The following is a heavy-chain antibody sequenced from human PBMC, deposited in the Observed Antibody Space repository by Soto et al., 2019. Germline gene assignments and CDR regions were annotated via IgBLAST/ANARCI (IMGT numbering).Heavy chain of an antibody. CDR2: IYHSGTT. J-gene: IGHJ4*02. CDR3: AIPGAGDFDY. D-gene: IGHD6-13*01. Sequence: PSETLSLTCAVSGASISNTDCWSLVRQRPGKGLEWIGEIYHSGTTNCDPSLKSRVTISLDKSKSQFSLKLTSVTAADTAVYYCAIPGAGDFDYWGQGTLVTVSS. CDR1: GASISNTDC. V-gene: IGHV4-4*02.